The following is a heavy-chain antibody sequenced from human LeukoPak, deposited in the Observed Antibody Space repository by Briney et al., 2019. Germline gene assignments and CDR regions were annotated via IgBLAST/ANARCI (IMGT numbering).Heavy chain of an antibody. CDR1: GISVSNDY. V-gene: IGHV3-53*04. CDR2: IYADGYT. Sequence: PGGSLRLSCAASGISVSNDYMSWVRQAPGNGLEWVSAIYADGYTRDAASVKGRFSISRHNSKNTVYLQMDNLRPEDTAVYYCARDSRGEKDFDVWGPGTMVTVSS. CDR3: ARDSRGEKDFDV. J-gene: IGHJ3*01.